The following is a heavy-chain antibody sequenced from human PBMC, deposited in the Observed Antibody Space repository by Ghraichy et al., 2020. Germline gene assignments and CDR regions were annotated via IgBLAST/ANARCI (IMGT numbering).Heavy chain of an antibody. CDR2: TYYRSKWYN. V-gene: IGHV6-1*01. Sequence: SQTLSLTCAISGDSVSSNSAAWNWIRQSPSRGLEWLGRTYYRSKWYNDYAVSVKSRITINPDTSKNQFSLQLNSVTPEDTAVYYCARDRSSGPPALRYYYYYGMDVWGQGTTVTVSS. CDR1: GDSVSSNSAA. CDR3: ARDRSSGPPALRYYYYYGMDV. J-gene: IGHJ6*02. D-gene: IGHD6-19*01.